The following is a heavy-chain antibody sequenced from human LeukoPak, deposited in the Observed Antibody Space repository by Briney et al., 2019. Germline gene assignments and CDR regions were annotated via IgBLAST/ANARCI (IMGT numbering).Heavy chain of an antibody. CDR2: INAGNGNT. CDR3: ARDKWYISGWYFIDS. Sequence: ASVSVSCEASGYTLTSYSMHWVRQAPGQRLEGVGWINAGNGNTKYSQKFQGRVTITRDTSASTAYMELKSLRSEDTAVYYCARDKWYISGWYFIDSSGQGTLVTVSS. CDR1: GYTLTSYS. V-gene: IGHV1-3*01. D-gene: IGHD6-13*01. J-gene: IGHJ4*02.